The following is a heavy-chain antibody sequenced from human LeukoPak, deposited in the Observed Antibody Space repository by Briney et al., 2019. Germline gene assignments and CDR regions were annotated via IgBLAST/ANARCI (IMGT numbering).Heavy chain of an antibody. J-gene: IGHJ3*02. V-gene: IGHV4-59*01. CDR2: IYYSGST. CDR3: ARGNDFSDAFDI. CDR1: GGSISSYY. Sequence: KPSETLSLTCTVSGGSISSYYWSWIRQPPGKGLEWIGYIYYSGSTNYNPSLKSRVTISVDTSKNQFSLKLSSVTAADTAVYYCARGNDFSDAFDIWGQGTMVTVSS. D-gene: IGHD3-3*01.